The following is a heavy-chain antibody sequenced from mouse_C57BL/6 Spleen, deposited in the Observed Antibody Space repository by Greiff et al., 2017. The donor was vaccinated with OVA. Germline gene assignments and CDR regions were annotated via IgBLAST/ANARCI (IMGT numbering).Heavy chain of an antibody. D-gene: IGHD1-1*01. J-gene: IGHJ3*01. CDR2: ISSGSSTI. CDR1: GFTFSDYG. V-gene: IGHV5-17*01. Sequence: EVQVVESGGGLVKPGGSLKLSCAASGFTFSDYGMHWVRQAPEKGLEWVAYISSGSSTIYYADTLKGRFPISRDNTKNSLFLQMTSLRSEDTAMYYCARDYYGSSPWFAYWGQGTLVTVSA. CDR3: ARDYYGSSPWFAY.